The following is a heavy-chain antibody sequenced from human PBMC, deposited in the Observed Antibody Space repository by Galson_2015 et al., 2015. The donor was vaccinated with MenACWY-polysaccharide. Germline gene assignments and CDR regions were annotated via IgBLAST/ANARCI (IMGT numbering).Heavy chain of an antibody. J-gene: IGHJ4*01. V-gene: IGHV3-33*01. CDR1: DFTFSAHG. Sequence: SLRLSCAASDFTFSAHGMHWVRQAPGEGLEWVAAIWYDGGKRYYADAVEGRFAVSRDNSQSTLYLQMDSLGVEDTAMYYCARDVHYNDYLGYYFDYWGQGTLVTVSS. CDR2: IWYDGGKR. CDR3: ARDVHYNDYLGYYFDY. D-gene: IGHD4-11*01.